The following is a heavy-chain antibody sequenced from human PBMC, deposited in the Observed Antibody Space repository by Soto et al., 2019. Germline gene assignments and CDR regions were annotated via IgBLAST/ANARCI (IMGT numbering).Heavy chain of an antibody. D-gene: IGHD3-9*01. CDR3: ARGRRYFDLD. Sequence: SETLSLTCAVYGGSFSGYYWSWIRQPPGKGLEWIGEINHSGSTNYNPSLKSRVTISVDTSKNQFSLKLSSVTAADTAVYYCARGRRYFDLDWGQGTLVNVSS. CDR2: INHSGST. J-gene: IGHJ4*02. CDR1: GGSFSGYY. V-gene: IGHV4-34*01.